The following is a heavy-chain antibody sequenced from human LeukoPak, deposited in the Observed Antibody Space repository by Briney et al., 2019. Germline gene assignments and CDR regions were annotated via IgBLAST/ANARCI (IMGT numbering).Heavy chain of an antibody. CDR2: SDTEDGET. Sequence: ASVKVSCKVSGYTLTELSIHWVRQAPGKGLEWMGGSDTEDGETLYAQKFQDRVTVTEDTSTDTAYMELSRLRSEDTAIYYCATRVGDCSGGSCFPYNWFDPWGQGTLVTVSS. V-gene: IGHV1-24*01. CDR1: GYTLTELS. CDR3: ATRVGDCSGGSCFPYNWFDP. J-gene: IGHJ5*02. D-gene: IGHD2-15*01.